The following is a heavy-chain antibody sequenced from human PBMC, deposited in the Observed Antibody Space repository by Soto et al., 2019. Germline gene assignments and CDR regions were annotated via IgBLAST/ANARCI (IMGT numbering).Heavy chain of an antibody. J-gene: IGHJ6*03. Sequence: ASVKVSCKASGYTFTSYAMHCVRQAPGHRLEWMGWINAGNGNTKYSQKFQGRVTITRDTSASTAYMELSSLRSEDTAVYYCARGYCSSTSCRNYYYYYMDVWGKGTTVTVSS. D-gene: IGHD2-2*01. CDR3: ARGYCSSTSCRNYYYYYMDV. CDR1: GYTFTSYA. CDR2: INAGNGNT. V-gene: IGHV1-3*01.